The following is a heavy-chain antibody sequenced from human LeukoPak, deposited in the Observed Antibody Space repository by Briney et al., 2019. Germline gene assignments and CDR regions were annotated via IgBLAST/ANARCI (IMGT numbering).Heavy chain of an antibody. CDR2: ISYDGSKK. CDR1: GFTFSSYG. J-gene: IGHJ6*04. V-gene: IGHV3-30*03. Sequence: GGSLRLACAAAGFTFSSYGMHWVRQAPGKGLGWVAVISYDGSKKYYAGSVKGRFTISTDNSKNTLYLQMNSLRAEATAVYYCSMELLRDYYYGIDVWGKGTTVSVSS. D-gene: IGHD1-26*01. CDR3: SMELLRDYYYGIDV.